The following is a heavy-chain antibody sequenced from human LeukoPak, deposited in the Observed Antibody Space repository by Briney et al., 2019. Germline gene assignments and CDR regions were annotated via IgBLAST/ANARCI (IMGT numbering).Heavy chain of an antibody. CDR1: GFTFSSYA. V-gene: IGHV3-30-3*01. Sequence: GSLRLSCAASGFTFSSYAMHWVRQAPGKGLEWVAVISYDGSNKYYADSVKGRFTISRDNSKNTLYLQMNSLRAEDTAVYYCAREGLYYDRRRSYYYYGTDVWGQGTTVTVSS. D-gene: IGHD3-22*01. CDR3: AREGLYYDRRRSYYYYGTDV. J-gene: IGHJ6*02. CDR2: ISYDGSNK.